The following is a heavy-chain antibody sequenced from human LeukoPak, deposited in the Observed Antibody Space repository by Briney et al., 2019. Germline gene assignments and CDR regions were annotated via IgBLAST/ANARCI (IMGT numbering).Heavy chain of an antibody. D-gene: IGHD4-17*01. CDR1: GFTFSTYA. CDR2: ISYDGSNK. V-gene: IGHV3-30-3*02. Sequence: PGGSLRLSCAASGFTFSTYAMHWVRQAPGQGLEWVAVISYDGSNKYYADSVKGRFTISRDNSKNTLCLQMNSLRAEATAVYYCALAEPTSVTTIFGMDVGGEGTTVTVSS. J-gene: IGHJ6*04. CDR3: ALAEPTSVTTIFGMDV.